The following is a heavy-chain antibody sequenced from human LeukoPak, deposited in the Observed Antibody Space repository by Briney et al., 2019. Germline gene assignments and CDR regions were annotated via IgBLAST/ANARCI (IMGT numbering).Heavy chain of an antibody. Sequence: ASVKVSCKASGGTFSSYAISWVRQAPGQGLEWMGRIIPILGIANYAQKFQGRVTITADKSTSTAYMELSSLRSEDTAVYYCAKEEQWLVEEGDYFDYWGQGTLVTVSS. D-gene: IGHD6-19*01. CDR1: GGTFSSYA. CDR3: AKEEQWLVEEGDYFDY. CDR2: IIPILGIA. J-gene: IGHJ4*02. V-gene: IGHV1-69*04.